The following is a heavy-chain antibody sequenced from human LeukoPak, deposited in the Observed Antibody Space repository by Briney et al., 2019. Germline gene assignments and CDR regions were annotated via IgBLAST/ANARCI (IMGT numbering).Heavy chain of an antibody. CDR2: INPNSGGT. V-gene: IGHV1-2*02. D-gene: IGHD2-2*01. CDR1: GYTFTGYY. Sequence: ASVKVSCKASGYTFTGYYMHWVRQAPGQGLEWMGWINPNSGGTNYAQKFQGRVTMTRDTSISTAYMELSRLRSDDTAVYYCARKSSTWPYYYFDYWGQGTLVTVSA. J-gene: IGHJ4*02. CDR3: ARKSSTWPYYYFDY.